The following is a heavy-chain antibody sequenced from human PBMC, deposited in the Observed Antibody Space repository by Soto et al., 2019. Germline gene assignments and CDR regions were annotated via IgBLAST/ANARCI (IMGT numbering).Heavy chain of an antibody. J-gene: IGHJ4*02. Sequence: SETLSLTCAVYGGTFSGYYWTWIRQPPGTGLEWIGEINHSGSTYYNPSLKSRVTISVDTSKNQFSLKLSSVTAADTAVYYCARHGYSSSWSFDYWGQGTLVTVSS. CDR2: INHSGST. D-gene: IGHD6-13*01. CDR1: GGTFSGYY. CDR3: ARHGYSSSWSFDY. V-gene: IGHV4-34*01.